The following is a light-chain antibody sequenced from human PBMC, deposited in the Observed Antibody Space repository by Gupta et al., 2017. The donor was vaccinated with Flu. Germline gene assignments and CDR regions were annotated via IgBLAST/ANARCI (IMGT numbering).Light chain of an antibody. CDR2: DGT. CDR1: SRDVGAYNY. CDR3: CSYGGTNAFWV. V-gene: IGLV2-11*01. Sequence: QSVLTQPRSVPGSPGQSVTISCTGTSRDVGAYNYFSWYQQHPGKAPKVIIDDGTKRPSGVPGRLSGPKSGKKASLNITGLQADDEADDYCCSYGGTNAFWVFGGGTKLTVL. J-gene: IGLJ3*02.